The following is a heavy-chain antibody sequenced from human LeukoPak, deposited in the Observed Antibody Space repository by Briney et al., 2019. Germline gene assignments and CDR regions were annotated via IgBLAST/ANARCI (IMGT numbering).Heavy chain of an antibody. Sequence: PGGSLRLSCAASGFTFSSYAMHRVRQAPGKGLEWVAVISYDGSNKYYADSVKGRFTISRDNSKNTLYLQMNSLRAEDTAVYYCARGDDYGDHFDYWGQGTLVTVSS. CDR1: GFTFSSYA. V-gene: IGHV3-30-3*01. CDR2: ISYDGSNK. D-gene: IGHD4-17*01. CDR3: ARGDDYGDHFDY. J-gene: IGHJ4*02.